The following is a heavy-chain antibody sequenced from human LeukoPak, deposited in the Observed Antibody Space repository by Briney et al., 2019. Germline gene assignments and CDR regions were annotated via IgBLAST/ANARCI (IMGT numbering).Heavy chain of an antibody. Sequence: SETLSLTCAVYGGSFSGYYWSWIRQPPGKGLEWIGEINHSGSTNYNPSLKSRVTISVDTSKNQFSLKLSSVTAEDTAVYYCARDVGGSYYFSYYYYYGMDVWGQGTTVTVSS. V-gene: IGHV4-34*01. CDR2: INHSGST. CDR3: ARDVGGSYYFSYYYYYGMDV. J-gene: IGHJ6*02. CDR1: GGSFSGYY. D-gene: IGHD1-26*01.